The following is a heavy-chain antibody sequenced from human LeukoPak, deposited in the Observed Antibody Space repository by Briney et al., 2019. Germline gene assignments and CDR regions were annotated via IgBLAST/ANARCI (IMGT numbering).Heavy chain of an antibody. V-gene: IGHV3-23*01. D-gene: IGHD1-14*01. CDR1: GFTFSNYA. J-gene: IGHJ4*02. Sequence: GGSLRLSCAASGFTFSNYAMSWVRQAPGKGLEWVSGISESGDNRNHADSVKGRFTISRDNPKNTLYLQMNSLRAEDTAVYYCAKNITDWGQGTLVTVSS. CDR2: ISESGDNR. CDR3: AKNITD.